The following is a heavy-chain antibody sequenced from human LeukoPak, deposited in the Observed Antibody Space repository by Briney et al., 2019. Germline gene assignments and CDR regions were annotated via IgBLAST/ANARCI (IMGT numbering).Heavy chain of an antibody. V-gene: IGHV3-21*01. Sequence: GGSLRLSCAASGFTFSSYSMNWVRQAPGKGLEWVSSISSSSSYIYYADSVKGRFTISRDKAKNSLYLQMNSLRAEDTAVYYCARVVDTAMANYGMDVWGKGTTVTVSS. CDR1: GFTFSSYS. D-gene: IGHD5-18*01. CDR2: ISSSSSYI. CDR3: ARVVDTAMANYGMDV. J-gene: IGHJ6*04.